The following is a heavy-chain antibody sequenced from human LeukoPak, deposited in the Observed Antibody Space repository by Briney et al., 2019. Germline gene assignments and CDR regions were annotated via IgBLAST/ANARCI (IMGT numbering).Heavy chain of an antibody. D-gene: IGHD4-17*01. J-gene: IGHJ6*03. CDR2: ISSSSSYI. V-gene: IGHV3-21*01. CDR3: ARGSGVTTIYYYMDV. CDR1: GYTFSSYS. Sequence: GGSLRLSCAASGYTFSSYSMNWVRQAPGMGLEWVSSISSSSSYIYYADSVKGRFTISRDNAKNSLYLQMNSLRAEDTAVYYCARGSGVTTIYYYMDVWGKGTTVTVSS.